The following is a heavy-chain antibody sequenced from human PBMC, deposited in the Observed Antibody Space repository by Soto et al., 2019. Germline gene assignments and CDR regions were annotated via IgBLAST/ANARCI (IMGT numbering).Heavy chain of an antibody. J-gene: IGHJ4*02. Sequence: PGGSLRLSCAASGFTFSSYGMHWVRQAPGKGLEWVAVIWYDGSNKYYADSVKGRFTISRDNSKNTLYLQMNSLRAEDTAVYYCATQSKVSSGWFDYWGQGTLVTVSS. V-gene: IGHV3-33*01. D-gene: IGHD6-19*01. CDR2: IWYDGSNK. CDR1: GFTFSSYG. CDR3: ATQSKVSSGWFDY.